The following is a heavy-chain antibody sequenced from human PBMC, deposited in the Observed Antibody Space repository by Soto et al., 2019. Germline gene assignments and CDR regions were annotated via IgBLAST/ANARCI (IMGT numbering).Heavy chain of an antibody. Sequence: ASVKVSCKASGGIYTSYALSWVRQAPGQGLEWLGGIIPLFGTTTYARKFQGRVTITVDEFTTTAYMELSSLTSEDTAVYYCARDYSSDSSGYYNSDLGYYFDYWGQGTQVTVSS. CDR1: GGIYTSYA. J-gene: IGHJ4*02. D-gene: IGHD3-22*01. CDR2: IIPLFGTT. V-gene: IGHV1-69*13. CDR3: ARDYSSDSSGYYNSDLGYYFDY.